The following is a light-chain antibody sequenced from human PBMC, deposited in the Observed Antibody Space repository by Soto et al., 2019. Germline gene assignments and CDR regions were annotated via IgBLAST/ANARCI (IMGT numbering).Light chain of an antibody. CDR2: GAS. CDR3: QQYDNWPQT. CDR1: QSVSSN. Sequence: EIVMTQSPATLSVSPGERATLSCRASQSVSSNLAWYQQKPGQAPRLLIYGASTRATGIPAMFSGPGSGTDFTLTVSSLQSEDFAVYYCQQYDNWPQTFGLGTRLEIK. V-gene: IGKV3-15*01. J-gene: IGKJ5*01.